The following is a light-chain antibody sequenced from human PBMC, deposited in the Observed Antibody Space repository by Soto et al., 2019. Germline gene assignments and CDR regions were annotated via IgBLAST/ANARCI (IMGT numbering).Light chain of an antibody. CDR3: QHYNSYAEA. CDR2: KAS. Sequence: DIQMTQSPSTLSGSVGDRVTITCRASQTISSWLAWYQQKPGKAPKLLIYKASTLKSGVPSRFSGSGSGTEFTLTICSLQPDDFATYYCQHYNSYAEAVGQGTKVELK. V-gene: IGKV1-5*03. J-gene: IGKJ1*01. CDR1: QTISSW.